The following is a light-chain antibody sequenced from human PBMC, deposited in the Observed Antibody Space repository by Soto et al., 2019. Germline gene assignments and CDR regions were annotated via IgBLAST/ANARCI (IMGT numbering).Light chain of an antibody. J-gene: IGKJ2*01. CDR2: GVF. Sequence: ETVLTKSPGTVSLYPGERATLSCTTSQSVRSNYLAWYQQKPGQAPRLVVYGVFNRATGIPDRFSGSGSGTDFTLTISGLETEYSAVYYWQLYDGSPRTFGQGTKLEI. V-gene: IGKV3-20*01. CDR1: QSVRSNY. CDR3: QLYDGSPRT.